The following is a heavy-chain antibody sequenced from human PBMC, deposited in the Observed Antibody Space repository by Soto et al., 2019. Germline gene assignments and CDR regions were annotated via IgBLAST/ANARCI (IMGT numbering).Heavy chain of an antibody. J-gene: IGHJ4*02. CDR1: GFTFSSYA. Sequence: PVGSLRLSCAASGFTFSSYAMSWVRQAPGKGLEWVSAISGSGGSTYYADSVKGRFTISRDNSKNTLYLQMNSLRAEDTAVYYCAKWEMLLRYFDWSHFDYWGQGTLVTVSS. CDR2: ISGSGGST. V-gene: IGHV3-23*01. CDR3: AKWEMLLRYFDWSHFDY. D-gene: IGHD3-9*01.